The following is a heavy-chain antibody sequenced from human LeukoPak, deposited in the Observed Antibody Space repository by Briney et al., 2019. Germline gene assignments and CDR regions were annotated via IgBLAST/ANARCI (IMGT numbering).Heavy chain of an antibody. V-gene: IGHV3-7*01. D-gene: IGHD2-15*01. J-gene: IGHJ5*02. CDR1: GFTFRSYW. CDR3: AREGGRLNWFDP. Sequence: GGSLRLSCAASGFTFRSYWMSWVRQAPGKGLEWVANIKQDGSEKYYVDSAKGRFTISRDNAKNSLYLQINSLRAEDTAVYYCAREGGRLNWFDPWGQGTLVTVSS. CDR2: IKQDGSEK.